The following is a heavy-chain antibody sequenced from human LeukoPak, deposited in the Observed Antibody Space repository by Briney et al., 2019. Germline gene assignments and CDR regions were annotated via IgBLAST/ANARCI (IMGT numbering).Heavy chain of an antibody. Sequence: PGESLKISCKSSGYSFTTYFIVWVRQMPGKGLEWMGIIYPGDSDTRYSPSFQGQVTISADKSISTVYLQWSSLKASDTAMYYCARQSRDGSKTRGYYFDYWGQGTLVTVSS. CDR3: ARQSRDGSKTRGYYFDY. CDR2: IYPGDSDT. V-gene: IGHV5-51*01. D-gene: IGHD3-10*01. J-gene: IGHJ4*02. CDR1: GYSFTTYF.